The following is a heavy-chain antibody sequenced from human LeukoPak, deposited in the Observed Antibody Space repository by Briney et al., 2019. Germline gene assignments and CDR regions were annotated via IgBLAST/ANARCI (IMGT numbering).Heavy chain of an antibody. CDR3: ARGPFTADPIDY. Sequence: SETLSLTCTVSGGSISSYYWSWIRQPPGKGLEWIGEINHSGSTNYNPSLKSRVTISVDTSKNQFSLKLSSVTAADTAVYYCARGPFTADPIDYWGQGTLVTVSS. CDR2: INHSGST. J-gene: IGHJ4*02. CDR1: GGSISSYY. V-gene: IGHV4-34*01. D-gene: IGHD3-16*01.